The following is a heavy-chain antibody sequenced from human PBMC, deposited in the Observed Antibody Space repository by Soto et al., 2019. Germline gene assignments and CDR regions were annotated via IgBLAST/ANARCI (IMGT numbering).Heavy chain of an antibody. CDR2: IYYSGST. V-gene: IGHV4-59*01. CDR3: ASQRPGALDY. J-gene: IGHJ4*02. CDR1: GGSISSYY. Sequence: QVQLQESGPGLVKPSETLSLTCTVSGGSISSYYWSWIRQPPGKGLEWIGYIYYSGSTNYNPSLKSRVTISVDTSKNQFALKLSSVPAADTAVHYCASQRPGALDYWGPGTLVTVSS.